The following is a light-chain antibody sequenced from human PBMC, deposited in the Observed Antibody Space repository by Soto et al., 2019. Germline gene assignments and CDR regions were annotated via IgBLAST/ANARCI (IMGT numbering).Light chain of an antibody. CDR1: QDIRNY. CDR3: LQDHNYFWT. V-gene: IGKV1-6*01. J-gene: IGKJ1*01. CDR2: GAS. Sequence: AVQMTQSPSSLSASVGDRVTITCRASQDIRNYLGWYQQKPGKAPKLLIYGASSLQSGVTSRFAGSGSGTDFTLTISSLQPEDSASYFCLQDHNYFWTFGQGTKVDIK.